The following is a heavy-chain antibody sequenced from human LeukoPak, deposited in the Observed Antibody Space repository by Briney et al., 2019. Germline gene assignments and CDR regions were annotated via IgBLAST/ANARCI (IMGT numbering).Heavy chain of an antibody. CDR2: IIPILGIA. Sequence: ASVKVSCKASGGTFSSYAISWVREAPGQGLEWMGRIIPILGIANYAQKFQGRVTITADKSTSTAYMELSSLRSEDTAVYHCARSGIYCSGGSCYLAYWGQGTLVTVSS. CDR1: GGTFSSYA. CDR3: ARSGIYCSGGSCYLAY. D-gene: IGHD2-15*01. V-gene: IGHV1-69*04. J-gene: IGHJ4*02.